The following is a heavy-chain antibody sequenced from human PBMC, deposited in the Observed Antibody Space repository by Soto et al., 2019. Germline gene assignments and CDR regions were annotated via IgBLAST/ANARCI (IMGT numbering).Heavy chain of an antibody. CDR2: IWYDGSNK. D-gene: IGHD2-21*02. V-gene: IGHV3-33*01. CDR1: GFTFSSYG. CDR3: AREAVVTAIRDYYYGMDV. Sequence: GGSLRLSCAASGFTFSSYGMHWVRQAPGKGLEWVAVIWYDGSNKYYADSVKGRFTISRDNSKNTLYLQMNSLRAEDTAVYYCAREAVVTAIRDYYYGMDVWGQGTTVTVSS. J-gene: IGHJ6*02.